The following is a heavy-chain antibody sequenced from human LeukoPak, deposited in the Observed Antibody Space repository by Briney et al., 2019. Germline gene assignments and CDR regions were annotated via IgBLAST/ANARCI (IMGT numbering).Heavy chain of an antibody. CDR1: GGSFSGYY. CDR2: INHSGST. J-gene: IGHJ4*02. Sequence: SETLSLTCAVYGGSFSGYYWSWIRQPPGKGLEWIGEINHSGSTNYNPSLKSRVTISVDTSENQFSLKLSSVTAADTAVYYCARDNLEVSFDYWGQGTLVTVSS. CDR3: ARDNLEVSFDY. V-gene: IGHV4-34*01. D-gene: IGHD1-1*01.